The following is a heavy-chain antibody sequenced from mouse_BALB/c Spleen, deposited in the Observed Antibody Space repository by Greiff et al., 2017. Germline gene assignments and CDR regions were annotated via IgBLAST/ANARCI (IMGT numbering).Heavy chain of an antibody. CDR3: GRRGENDGYYGDY. CDR1: GFTFSSYG. V-gene: IGHV5-6*01. Sequence: EVQLVESGGDLVKPGGSLKLSCAASGFTFSSYGMSWVRQTPDKRLEWVATISSGGSYTYYPDSVKGRFTISRDNAKNTLYLQMSSLKSEDTAMYYCGRRGENDGYYGDYWGQGTLVTVSA. CDR2: ISSGGSYT. D-gene: IGHD2-3*01. J-gene: IGHJ3*01.